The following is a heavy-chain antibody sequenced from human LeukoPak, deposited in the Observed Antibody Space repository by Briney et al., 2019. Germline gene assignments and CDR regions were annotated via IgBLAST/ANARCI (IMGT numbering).Heavy chain of an antibody. Sequence: SETLSLTCTVSGGSISSSSYYWGWIRQPPGKGLEWIGSIYYSGSTYYNPSLKSRVTISVDTSKNQFSLKLSSVTAADTAVYYCARPIGYSYGRGYYFDYWGQGTLVTVSS. J-gene: IGHJ4*02. CDR1: GGSISSSSYY. CDR3: ARPIGYSYGRGYYFDY. D-gene: IGHD5-18*01. V-gene: IGHV4-39*07. CDR2: IYYSGST.